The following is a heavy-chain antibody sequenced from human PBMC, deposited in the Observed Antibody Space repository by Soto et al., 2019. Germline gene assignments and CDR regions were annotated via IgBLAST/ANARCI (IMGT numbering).Heavy chain of an antibody. V-gene: IGHV1-69*13. CDR1: GGTFSSYA. CDR3: AGGYYYDSSGYYYYFDY. D-gene: IGHD3-22*01. J-gene: IGHJ4*02. CDR2: IIPIFGTA. Sequence: ASVKVSCKASGGTFSSYAISWVRQAPGQGLEWMGGIIPIFGTANYAQKFRGRVTITADESTSTAYMELSSLRSEDTAVYYCAGGYYYDSSGYYYYFDYWGQGTLVTVSS.